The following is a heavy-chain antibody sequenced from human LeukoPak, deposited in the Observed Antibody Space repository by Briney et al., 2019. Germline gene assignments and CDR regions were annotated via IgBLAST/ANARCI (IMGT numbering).Heavy chain of an antibody. V-gene: IGHV3-30-3*01. J-gene: IGHJ6*02. Sequence: GGSLRLSCAASGFTYSSHNMHWVRQAPGKGLEWVALISYDGSNKYYADSVKGRFTISRDNSKNTLYLQMNSLRAEDTAVYYCARVPKYCSSTSCYLSRFGMDVWGQGTTVTVSS. CDR3: ARVPKYCSSTSCYLSRFGMDV. CDR2: ISYDGSNK. CDR1: GFTYSSHN. D-gene: IGHD2-2*01.